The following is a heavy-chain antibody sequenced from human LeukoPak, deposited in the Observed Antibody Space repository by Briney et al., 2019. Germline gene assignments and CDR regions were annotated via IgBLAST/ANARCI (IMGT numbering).Heavy chain of an antibody. J-gene: IGHJ5*02. V-gene: IGHV1-2*02. CDR2: INPNSGVT. CDR1: GYTFTGYY. D-gene: IGHD2-21*01. Sequence: ASVKVSCKASGYTFTGYYMHWVRQAPGHGLEWMGWINPNSGVTNYAQKFQGRVTMTEDTSTDTAYMELSSLRSEDTAVYYCATPGGYWGNWFDPWGQGTLVTVSS. CDR3: ATPGGYWGNWFDP.